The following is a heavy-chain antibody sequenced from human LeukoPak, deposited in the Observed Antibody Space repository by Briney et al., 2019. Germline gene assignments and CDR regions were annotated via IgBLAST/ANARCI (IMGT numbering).Heavy chain of an antibody. CDR3: ARWYYDSSGYPYGMDV. V-gene: IGHV4-59*01. Sequence: PSETLSLTCTVSGGSISSYYWSRIRQPPGKGLEWIGYIYYSGSTNYNPSLKSRVTISVDTSKNQFSLKLSSVTAADTAVYYCARWYYDSSGYPYGMDVWGQGTTVTVSS. J-gene: IGHJ6*02. D-gene: IGHD3-22*01. CDR2: IYYSGST. CDR1: GGSISSYY.